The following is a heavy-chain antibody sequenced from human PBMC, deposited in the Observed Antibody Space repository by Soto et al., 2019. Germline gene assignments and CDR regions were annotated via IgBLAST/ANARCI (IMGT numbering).Heavy chain of an antibody. D-gene: IGHD2-2*01. CDR3: ARDYLVVPHRVIDY. CDR2: ISSSSRTT. Sequence: PGGSLRLSCAASGFTFSSYSMNWVRQAPGKGLEWVSYISSSSRTTYYADSVKGRFTISRDNSKNTLYLQMNSLRAEDTAVYYCARDYLVVPHRVIDYWGQGTLVTVSS. V-gene: IGHV3-48*01. J-gene: IGHJ4*02. CDR1: GFTFSSYS.